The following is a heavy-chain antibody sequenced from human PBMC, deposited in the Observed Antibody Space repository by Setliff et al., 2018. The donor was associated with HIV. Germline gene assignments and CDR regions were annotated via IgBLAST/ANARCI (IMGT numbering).Heavy chain of an antibody. CDR3: ASYSGSYYFILHY. J-gene: IGHJ4*02. V-gene: IGHV1-69*10. Sequence: GASVKVSCKASRGTFSSYGFNWVRQAPGQGLEWMGGIIPILGIANYAQKFKGRVTITADKSTSTVYMELSSLRSEDTAVYYCASYSGSYYFILHYWGQGTLVTVSS. CDR1: RGTFSSYG. D-gene: IGHD1-26*01. CDR2: IIPILGIA.